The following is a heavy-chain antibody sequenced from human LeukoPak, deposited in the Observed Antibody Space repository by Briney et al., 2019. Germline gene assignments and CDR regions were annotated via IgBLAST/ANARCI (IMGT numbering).Heavy chain of an antibody. CDR1: GFTVSNSY. CDR3: ARQSSNDFWKAGLFDY. V-gene: IGHV3-53*01. CDR2: IYSGGST. J-gene: IGHJ4*02. D-gene: IGHD3-3*01. Sequence: PGGSLRLSCAASGFTVSNSYMSWVRQAPGKGLEWVSVIYSGGSTDYADSVKGRFTISRDNSENTLYLQMNSLRAGDTAVYYCARQSSNDFWKAGLFDYWGQGTLVTVSS.